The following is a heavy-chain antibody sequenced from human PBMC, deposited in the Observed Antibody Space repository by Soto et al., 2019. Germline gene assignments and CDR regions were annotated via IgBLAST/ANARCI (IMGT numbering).Heavy chain of an antibody. Sequence: EVQLVETGGGLIQPGGSLRLSCAASGFTVSSNYMTWVRQAPGKGLEWVSVIYSGGSTYYADSVKGRFTISRDNSKNKLFLQMNRLRAADTAGYYCASNPKEWLRALDFWGQGTLVTVSS. J-gene: IGHJ4*02. V-gene: IGHV3-53*02. CDR1: GFTVSSNY. CDR2: IYSGGST. D-gene: IGHD3-3*01. CDR3: ASNPKEWLRALDF.